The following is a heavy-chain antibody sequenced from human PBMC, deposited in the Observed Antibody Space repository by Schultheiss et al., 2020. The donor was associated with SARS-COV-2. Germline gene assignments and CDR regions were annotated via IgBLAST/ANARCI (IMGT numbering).Heavy chain of an antibody. CDR2: IYWDDDK. D-gene: IGHD6-6*01. V-gene: IGHV2-5*08. J-gene: IGHJ4*02. Sequence: TLSLTCTVSGGSISSGGYYWSWIRQPPGKAPECLALIYWDDDKRYSPSLKSRLIITKDTSKNQVVLTMTNMDPVDTATYYCAHFSSSSAFDYWGQGTLVTVSS. CDR3: AHFSSSSAFDY. CDR1: GGSISSGGYY.